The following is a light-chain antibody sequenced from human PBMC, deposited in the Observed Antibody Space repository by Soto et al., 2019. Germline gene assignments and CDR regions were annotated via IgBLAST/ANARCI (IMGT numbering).Light chain of an antibody. CDR2: GAF. CDR3: QHYNHWALT. J-gene: IGKJ4*01. Sequence: EIVMTQSPATLSVSPGESDTLSCRASQSVGSNLVCYQQNNGEPPSLLIYGAFTRATGITARLSGSGSGTEFTITISSLQSEDFAVYYCQHYNHWALTFGGGTKVDIK. V-gene: IGKV3-15*01. CDR1: QSVGSN.